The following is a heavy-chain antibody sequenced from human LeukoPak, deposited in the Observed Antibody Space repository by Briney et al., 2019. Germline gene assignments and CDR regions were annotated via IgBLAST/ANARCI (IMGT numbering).Heavy chain of an antibody. CDR1: GFTFSSYA. CDR2: ISGSGGST. V-gene: IGHV3-23*01. Sequence: PGGSLRLSCAASGFTFSSYAMSWVRQAPGKGLEWVSAISGSGGSTYYADSVKGRFTISRDNSRNTLYLQMNSLRAEDTAVYYCAKPRLLWFGEIQYCFDYWGQGTLVTVSS. D-gene: IGHD3-10*01. J-gene: IGHJ4*02. CDR3: AKPRLLWFGEIQYCFDY.